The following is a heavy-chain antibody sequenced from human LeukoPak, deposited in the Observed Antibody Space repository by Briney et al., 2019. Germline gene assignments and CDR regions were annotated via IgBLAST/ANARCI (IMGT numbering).Heavy chain of an antibody. Sequence: PSETLSLTCTVSGGSISSNSYYWGWIRQPPGKGLEWIGSIYYSGSTYYNPSLKSRVTISVDTSKNQFSLKLSSVTAADTAVYYCARTTCSSTTCPFDYWGQGTLVTVSS. CDR2: IYYSGST. V-gene: IGHV4-39*01. D-gene: IGHD2-2*01. J-gene: IGHJ4*02. CDR3: ARTTCSSTTCPFDY. CDR1: GGSISSNSYY.